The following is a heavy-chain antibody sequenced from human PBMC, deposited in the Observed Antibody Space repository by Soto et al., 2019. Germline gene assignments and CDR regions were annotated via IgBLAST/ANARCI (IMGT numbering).Heavy chain of an antibody. V-gene: IGHV3-30-3*01. CDR2: ISYDGSNK. CDR3: ARTDIVVVVAATPEYFQH. CDR1: GFTFSSYA. J-gene: IGHJ1*01. Sequence: GGSLRLSCAASGFTFSSYAIHWGRQAPGKGLEWVAVISYDGSNKYYADSVKGRFTISRDNSENMLYLQMNSLRAEDTAVYYCARTDIVVVVAATPEYFQHWGQGTLVTVSS. D-gene: IGHD2-15*01.